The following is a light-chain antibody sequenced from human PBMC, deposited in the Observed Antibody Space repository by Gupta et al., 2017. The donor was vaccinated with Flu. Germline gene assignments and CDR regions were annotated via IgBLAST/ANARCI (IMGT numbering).Light chain of an antibody. CDR1: QSISSS. Sequence: ATLSLSPGERATRSCRASQSISSSLAWYQHKPGQAPRLLIYDASNRATGIPARFSGSGSGTDFTLTISSLEPEDFAVYYCQQRGNWPPYTFGQGTKLEIK. CDR3: QQRGNWPPYT. CDR2: DAS. J-gene: IGKJ2*01. V-gene: IGKV3-11*01.